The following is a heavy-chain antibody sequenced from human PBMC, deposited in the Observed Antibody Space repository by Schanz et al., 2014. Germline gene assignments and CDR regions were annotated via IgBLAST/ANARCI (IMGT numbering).Heavy chain of an antibody. V-gene: IGHV1-69*09. D-gene: IGHD2-2*01. CDR2: IIPILGIA. CDR3: ARGTMPGTFDI. CDR1: GYTFTSYG. Sequence: QVQLVQSGAEVKKPGASVKVSCKASGYTFTSYGIKWVRQAPGQGLEWMGRIIPILGIANYAQKFQGRVTNTADKSTSTAYMELSSLRYEDTALYYCARGTMPGTFDIWGQGTMVTVSS. J-gene: IGHJ3*02.